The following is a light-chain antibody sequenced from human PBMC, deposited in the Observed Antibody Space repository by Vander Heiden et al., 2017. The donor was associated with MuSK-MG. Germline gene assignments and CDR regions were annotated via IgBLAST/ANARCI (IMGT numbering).Light chain of an antibody. CDR3: QKYNNWPPYT. CDR1: QSVSST. V-gene: IGKV3-15*01. J-gene: IGKJ2*01. Sequence: EIVMTQSPATLSVSPGERATLSCRASQSVSSTLAWYQQKPGQAPRLLIYGASTRATGIPARFSGSGCGTEFTLTISSRQSEDFAVYYCQKYNNWPPYTFGQGTKLEIK. CDR2: GAS.